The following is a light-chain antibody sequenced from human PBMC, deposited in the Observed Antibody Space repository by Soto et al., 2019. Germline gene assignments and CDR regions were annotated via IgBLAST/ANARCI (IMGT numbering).Light chain of an antibody. Sequence: QSVLTQPASVSGSPGQSITMSCTGTSSDVGGYNYVSWYQQHPGKAPKLMIYGVTNRPSGVSNRFSGSKSGNTASLTISGLQDEDEADYYCISYTSRTTYVFGTGNKVTVL. J-gene: IGLJ1*01. CDR3: ISYTSRTTYV. CDR1: SSDVGGYNY. CDR2: GVT. V-gene: IGLV2-14*01.